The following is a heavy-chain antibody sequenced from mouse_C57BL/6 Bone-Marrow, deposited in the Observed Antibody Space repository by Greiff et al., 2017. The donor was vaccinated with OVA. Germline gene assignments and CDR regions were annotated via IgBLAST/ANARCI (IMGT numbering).Heavy chain of an antibody. V-gene: IGHV1-63*01. J-gene: IGHJ1*03. CDR3: ARGTHWYFDV. D-gene: IGHD3-3*01. CDR2: IYPGGGYT. CDR1: GYTFTNYW. Sequence: QVHVKQSGAELVRPGTSVKMSCKASGYTFTNYWIGWAKQRPGHGLEWIGDIYPGGGYTNYNEKFKGKATLTADKSSSTAYMQFSSLTSEDSAIYYCARGTHWYFDVWGTGTTVTVSS.